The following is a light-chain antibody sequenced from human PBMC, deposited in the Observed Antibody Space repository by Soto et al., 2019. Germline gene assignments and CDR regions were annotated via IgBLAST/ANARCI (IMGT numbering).Light chain of an antibody. CDR2: GVS. CDR1: SSDVGNYNY. J-gene: IGLJ1*01. CDR3: SSFTTSSTPHYV. V-gene: IGLV2-14*01. Sequence: QSVLTQPASVSGSPGQSITISCTGTSSDVGNYNYVSWYQQHPGKAPKVIIYGVSNRPSGVSNRFSGSKSGNTASLTISGRQAEDEGDYYCSSFTTSSTPHYVFGTGTKLTVL.